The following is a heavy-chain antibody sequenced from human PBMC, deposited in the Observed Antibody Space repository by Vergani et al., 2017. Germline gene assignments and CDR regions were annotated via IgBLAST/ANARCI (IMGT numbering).Heavy chain of an antibody. V-gene: IGHV1-69*01. Sequence: QVQLVQSGAEVKKPGSSVKVSCKASGGTFSSYAISCVRQAPGQGLEWMGGIIPIFGTANYAQKFQGRVTITADESTSTAYMELSSLRSEDTAVYYCARGRLVTTVTTGGYYYYYMDVWGKGTTVTVSS. D-gene: IGHD4-17*01. CDR2: IIPIFGTA. CDR3: ARGRLVTTVTTGGYYYYYMDV. CDR1: GGTFSSYA. J-gene: IGHJ6*03.